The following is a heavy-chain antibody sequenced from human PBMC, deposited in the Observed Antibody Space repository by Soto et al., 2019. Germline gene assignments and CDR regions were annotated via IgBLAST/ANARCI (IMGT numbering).Heavy chain of an antibody. V-gene: IGHV4-31*03. CDR2: IYYSGST. Sequence: TLSLTCTVSGGSISSGGYYWSWIRQHPGEGLEWIGYIYYSGSTYYNPSLKSRVTISVDTSKNQFSLKLSSVTAADTAVYYCARGSYYDYVWGSYYYYYGMDVWGQGTTVTVS. D-gene: IGHD3-16*01. CDR1: GGSISSGGYY. J-gene: IGHJ6*02. CDR3: ARGSYYDYVWGSYYYYYGMDV.